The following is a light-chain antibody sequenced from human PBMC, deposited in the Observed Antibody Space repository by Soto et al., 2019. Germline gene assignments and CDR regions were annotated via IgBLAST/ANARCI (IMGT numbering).Light chain of an antibody. V-gene: IGKV1-33*01. Sequence: IKMTQSPSSLSASVGGRVTITCQASEDISNYLNWYQQKPGKAPNVLISDASNVETGVPSRFSGSRSGTDFTFTISSLQPEDIATYYCQQYADLPLTFGGGTKVEIK. CDR2: DAS. J-gene: IGKJ4*01. CDR3: QQYADLPLT. CDR1: EDISNY.